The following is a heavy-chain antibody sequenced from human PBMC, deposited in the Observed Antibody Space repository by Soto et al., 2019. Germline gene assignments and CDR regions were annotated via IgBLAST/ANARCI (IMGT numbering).Heavy chain of an antibody. D-gene: IGHD2-15*01. Sequence: QVQLVQSGAEVKKPGSSVKVSCKASGGAFSDYAFSWVRQAPGQGLEWLGGIMPIFRTPDYAQNFQGRVTITADESTRTAYMEMRSLTSEDTATYYCASRLKKADIGNYYYGMDVWGQGTTVTVS. V-gene: IGHV1-69*12. J-gene: IGHJ6*02. CDR2: IMPIFRTP. CDR3: ASRLKKADIGNYYYGMDV. CDR1: GGAFSDYA.